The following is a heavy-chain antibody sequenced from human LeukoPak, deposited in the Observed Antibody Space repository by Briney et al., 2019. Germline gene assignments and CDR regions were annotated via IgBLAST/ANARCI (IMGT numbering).Heavy chain of an antibody. CDR2: IKEDGSEK. CDR3: ARVQQGGYFGN. J-gene: IGHJ4*02. D-gene: IGHD3-16*01. Sequence: AGGSLRLSCAASGFSFSSNWMSWVRQAPGKGLEWVANIKEDGSEKYYVDSVKGRFTISRDNAKKSLYLQMNSLRVEDTAVYYCARVQQGGYFGNWVQGTLVTVSS. V-gene: IGHV3-7*01. CDR1: GFSFSSNW.